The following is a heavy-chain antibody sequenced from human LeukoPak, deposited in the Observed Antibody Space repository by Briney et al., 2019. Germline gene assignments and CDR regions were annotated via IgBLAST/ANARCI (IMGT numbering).Heavy chain of an antibody. CDR1: GYRFTNYW. CDR2: ISPADSDT. V-gene: IGHV5-51*01. D-gene: IGHD2-2*01. CDR3: ARGGFCTDTSCYLAWFDP. J-gene: IGHJ5*02. Sequence: GESLKISCKGFGYRFTNYWIGWVRQMPGKGLELMGIISPADSDTRYSPSFQGQVTISADKSISTAYLRWSSLKASDTAIYYCARGGFCTDTSCYLAWFDPWGQGTLVTVSS.